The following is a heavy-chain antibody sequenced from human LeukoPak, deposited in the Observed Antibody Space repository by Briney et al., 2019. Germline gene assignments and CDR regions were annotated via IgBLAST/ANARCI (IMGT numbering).Heavy chain of an antibody. J-gene: IGHJ6*03. D-gene: IGHD3-16*01. V-gene: IGHV4-4*07. Sequence: SETLSLTCSVSGDSITYFYWSWIRQAAGKGLEWIGRVSSSGSTDYNASLKSRVTMSVDTSKNQFSLKLSSVTAADTAVYYCARETSLKGAHYMDVWGKGTTVTISS. CDR3: ARETSLKGAHYMDV. CDR1: GDSITYFY. CDR2: VSSSGST.